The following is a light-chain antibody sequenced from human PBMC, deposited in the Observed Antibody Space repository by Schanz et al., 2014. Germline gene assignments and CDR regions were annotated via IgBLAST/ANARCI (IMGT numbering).Light chain of an antibody. CDR2: GAS. Sequence: IVMTQSPATLSVSPGERATLSCRASQSVSSNLAWYQQKPGQAPSLLIYGASIRATGIPARFSGSGSGTEFSLTISSLQSEDFAIYYCQQYHTSRTFGQGTKVEIK. CDR3: QQYHTSRT. CDR1: QSVSSN. V-gene: IGKV3-15*01. J-gene: IGKJ1*01.